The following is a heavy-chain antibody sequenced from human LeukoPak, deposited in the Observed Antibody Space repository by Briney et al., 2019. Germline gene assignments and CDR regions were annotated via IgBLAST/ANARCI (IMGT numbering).Heavy chain of an antibody. J-gene: IGHJ5*02. CDR3: AKDLRRGYYRWFDP. D-gene: IGHD3-22*01. CDR2: ISYDGSNK. V-gene: IGHV3-30*18. Sequence: GGSLRLSCAASGFTFSSYGMHWVRQAPGKGLEWVAVISYDGSNKYYADSVKGRFTISRDNSKNTLYLQMNSLRAEDTAVYYCAKDLRRGYYRWFDPWGQRTLVTVSS. CDR1: GFTFSSYG.